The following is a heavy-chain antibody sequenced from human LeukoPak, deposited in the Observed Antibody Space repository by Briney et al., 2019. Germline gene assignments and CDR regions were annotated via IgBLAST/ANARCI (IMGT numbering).Heavy chain of an antibody. CDR2: MYHSGST. J-gene: IGHJ4*02. V-gene: IGHV4-38-2*02. CDR1: GYSISSGYY. CDR3: ARRRGSGSTQVFDY. D-gene: IGHD6-19*01. Sequence: SETLSLTCTVSGYSISSGYYWGWIRPPPGKGLEWIGTMYHSGSTYYNPSLKSRVTISVDTSKNQFSLKLSSVTAADTAVYYCARRRGSGSTQVFDYWGQGTLVTVSS.